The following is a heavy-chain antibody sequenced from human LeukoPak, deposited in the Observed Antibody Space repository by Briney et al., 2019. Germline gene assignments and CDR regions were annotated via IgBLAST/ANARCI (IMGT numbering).Heavy chain of an antibody. Sequence: PSETLYLTCTVSGGSISSYYWSWIRQPPGKGLEWIGYIYYSGSTNYNPSLKSRVTISVDTSKNQFSLKLSSVTAADTAVYYCAREKRYCSSTSCHRDAFDIWGQGTMVTVSS. CDR2: IYYSGST. V-gene: IGHV4-59*01. CDR1: GGSISSYY. J-gene: IGHJ3*02. D-gene: IGHD2-2*01. CDR3: AREKRYCSSTSCHRDAFDI.